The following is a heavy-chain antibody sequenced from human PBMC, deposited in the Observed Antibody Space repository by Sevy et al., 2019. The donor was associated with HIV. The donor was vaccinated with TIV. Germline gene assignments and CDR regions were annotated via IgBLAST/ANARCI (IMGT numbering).Heavy chain of an antibody. V-gene: IGHV4-59*01. CDR2: IYYTGST. Sequence: SETLSLTCTVSGGSISAYYWSWIRQPPGKALEYIGFIYYTGSTYYNPSLKNRVTISVDTSKNQFSLYLSSVTAADTAVYYCTRSPPVRSGDDSLNWFDPWGQGTVVTVSS. CDR1: GGSISAYY. J-gene: IGHJ5*02. D-gene: IGHD5-12*01. CDR3: TRSPPVRSGDDSLNWFDP.